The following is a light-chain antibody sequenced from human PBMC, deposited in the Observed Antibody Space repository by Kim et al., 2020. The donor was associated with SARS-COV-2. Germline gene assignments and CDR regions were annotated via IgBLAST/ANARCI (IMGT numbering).Light chain of an antibody. CDR1: QSVLYSSNNKKY. CDR2: WAS. CDR3: QQYYSTPWT. Sequence: ANINCKSSQSVLYSSNNKKYLTWYQQKPGQPPKLLIYWASTRESGVPDRFSGSGSGTDFTLTISSLQAEDVAIYYCQQYYSTPWTFGQGTKVEIK. J-gene: IGKJ1*01. V-gene: IGKV4-1*01.